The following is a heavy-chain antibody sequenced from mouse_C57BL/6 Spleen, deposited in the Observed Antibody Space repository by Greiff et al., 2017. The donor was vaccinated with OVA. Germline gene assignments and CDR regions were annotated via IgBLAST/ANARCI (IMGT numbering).Heavy chain of an antibody. Sequence: EVKLVESEGGLVQPGSSMKLSCTASGFTFSDYYMAWVRQVPEKGLEWVANINYDGSSTYYLDSLKSRFIISRDNAKNILYLQMSSLKSEDTATYYCARENGGNYWYFDVWGTGTTVTVSS. CDR2: INYDGSST. V-gene: IGHV5-16*01. CDR3: ARENGGNYWYFDV. D-gene: IGHD2-1*01. CDR1: GFTFSDYY. J-gene: IGHJ1*03.